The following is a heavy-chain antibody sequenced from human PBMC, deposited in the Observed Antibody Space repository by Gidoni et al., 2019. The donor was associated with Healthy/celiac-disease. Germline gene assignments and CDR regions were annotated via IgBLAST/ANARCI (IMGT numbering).Heavy chain of an antibody. CDR1: GGSFSGYY. CDR3: ARVTNYGGNSRYFDY. D-gene: IGHD4-17*01. V-gene: IGHV4-34*01. J-gene: IGHJ4*02. CDR2: INHSGST. Sequence: QVQLQQWGAGLLKPSETLSLTCAVYGGSFSGYYWSWIRQPPGKGLEWIGEINHSGSTNYHPSLKSRVTISVDTSKNQFSLKLSSVTAADTAVYYCARVTNYGGNSRYFDYWGQGTLVTVSS.